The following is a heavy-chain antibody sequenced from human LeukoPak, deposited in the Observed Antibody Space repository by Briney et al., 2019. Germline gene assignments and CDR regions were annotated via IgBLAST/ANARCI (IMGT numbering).Heavy chain of an antibody. CDR1: GFTFSDYG. Sequence: GGSLRLSCAASGFTFSDYGMHWVRQAPGKGLEWVAFIRYDGSDKSYADSVNGRFTISRDNSKNTLYLQMNSLRAEDTAVYYCARGYSYFDYWGQGTLVTVSS. V-gene: IGHV3-30*02. CDR2: IRYDGSDK. CDR3: ARGYSYFDY. J-gene: IGHJ4*02. D-gene: IGHD6-13*01.